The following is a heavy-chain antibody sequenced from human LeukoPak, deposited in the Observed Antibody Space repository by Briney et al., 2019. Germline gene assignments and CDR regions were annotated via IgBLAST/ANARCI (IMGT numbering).Heavy chain of an antibody. J-gene: IGHJ4*02. CDR3: WYYYDSSGYYEGDY. CDR2: IRSKAYGGTT. CDR1: GFTFSGNA. V-gene: IGHV3-49*04. D-gene: IGHD3-22*01. Sequence: GGSLRLSCAASGFTFSGNAMSWVRQAPGKGLEWVGFIRSKAYGGTTEYAASVKGRFTISRDDSKSIAYLQMNSLKTEDTAVYYCWYYYDSSGYYEGDYWGQGTLVTVSS.